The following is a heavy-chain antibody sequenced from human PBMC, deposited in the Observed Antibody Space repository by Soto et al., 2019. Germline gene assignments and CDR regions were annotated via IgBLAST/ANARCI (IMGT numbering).Heavy chain of an antibody. V-gene: IGHV3-23*01. D-gene: IGHD6-13*01. CDR1: EVTFSNYT. Sequence: EVQLLESEGGLVQPGGSLRLSCAASEVTFSNYTVTWVRQAPGNGLEWVSTISGSGGSTYYADSVKGRFTISRDNSKNTLYLQMNSLRAVDTAVYYCAKDQGSSWYEIDYWGQGTLVTVSS. J-gene: IGHJ4*02. CDR3: AKDQGSSWYEIDY. CDR2: ISGSGGST.